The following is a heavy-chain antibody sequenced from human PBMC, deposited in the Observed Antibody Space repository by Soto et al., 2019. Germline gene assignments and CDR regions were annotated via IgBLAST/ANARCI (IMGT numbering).Heavy chain of an antibody. CDR3: AKGMGQLALYGMDV. J-gene: IGHJ6*02. CDR1: GFTFSSYG. V-gene: IGHV3-30*18. D-gene: IGHD6-13*01. CDR2: ISYDGSNK. Sequence: QVQLVESGGGVVQPGRSLRLSCAASGFTFSSYGMHWVRQAPGKGLEWVAVISYDGSNKYYADSVKGRFTISRDNSENTLYLQMNSLRAEDTAVYYCAKGMGQLALYGMDVWGQGTTVTVSS.